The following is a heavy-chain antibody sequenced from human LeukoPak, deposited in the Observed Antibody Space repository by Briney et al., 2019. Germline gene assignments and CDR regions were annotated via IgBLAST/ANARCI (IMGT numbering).Heavy chain of an antibody. D-gene: IGHD7-27*01. CDR2: ISGSSSYI. CDR1: GFTFSSYS. CDR3: AREDLTGVDY. J-gene: IGHJ4*02. V-gene: IGHV3-21*01. Sequence: AGGSLRLSCAASGFTFSSYSMNWVRQAPGKGLEWVSSISGSSSYIYYADSVKGRFTISRDNAKNSLYLQMNSLRAEDTAVYYCAREDLTGVDYWGQGTLVTVSS.